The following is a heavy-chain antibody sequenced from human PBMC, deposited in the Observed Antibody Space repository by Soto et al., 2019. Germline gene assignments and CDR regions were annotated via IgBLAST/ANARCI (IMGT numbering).Heavy chain of an antibody. CDR2: IIPIFGTA. J-gene: IGHJ4*02. V-gene: IGHV1-69*13. Sequence: GASVKVSCKASGGTFSSYSISWVRQAPGQGLEWMGGIIPIFGTANYAQKFQGRVTITADESTSTAYMELSSLRSEDTAVYYCARDNSGSYLYDYWGQGTLVTVSS. D-gene: IGHD1-26*01. CDR3: ARDNSGSYLYDY. CDR1: GGTFSSYS.